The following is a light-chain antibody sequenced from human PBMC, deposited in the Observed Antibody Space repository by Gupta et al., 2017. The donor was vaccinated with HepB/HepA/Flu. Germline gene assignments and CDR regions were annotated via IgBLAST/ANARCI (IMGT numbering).Light chain of an antibody. CDR1: TSAIGSNT. J-gene: IGLJ2*01. V-gene: IGLV1-44*01. CDR2: SNH. Sequence: SVLLQPPTASGTPGPPVTISCSGTTSAIGSNTVNYYQLLPGMAPSLLVYSNHRRPSGAPDRSCANKSGSSASLAITLLPSEDAADYYRAACDDSLNGVVFGGGTRLTVL. CDR3: AACDDSLNGVV.